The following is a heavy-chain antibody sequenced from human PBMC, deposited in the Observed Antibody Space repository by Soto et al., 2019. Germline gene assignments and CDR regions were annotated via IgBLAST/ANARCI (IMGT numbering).Heavy chain of an antibody. V-gene: IGHV4-59*01. CDR2: MYDTGST. CDR1: GGSLSGYF. J-gene: IGHJ4*02. D-gene: IGHD6-13*01. CDR3: ARWGSSSWPY. Sequence: SETLYLTCFVSGGSLSGYFWRWLRQPPGKGLEWIAFMYDTGSTNYNPSLKSRVSTSVYTSKNQFSLKLNSVTTADTAVHYCARWGSSSWPYWGQGTLVTVS.